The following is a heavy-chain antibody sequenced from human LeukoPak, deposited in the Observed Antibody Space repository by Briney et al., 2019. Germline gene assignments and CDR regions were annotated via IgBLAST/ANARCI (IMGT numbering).Heavy chain of an antibody. V-gene: IGHV3-23*01. CDR2: ISGSGGST. Sequence: PGGSLRLSCAASGFTFSSYAMSWVRQAPGKGLEWVSAISGSGGSTYYADSVKGRFTISRDNSKNTLYLQMNSLRAEDTAVYYCARDPNGGSSSVWFGDGGSGYYYYGMDVWGQGTTVTVSS. CDR1: GFTFSSYA. D-gene: IGHD3-10*01. CDR3: ARDPNGGSSSVWFGDGGSGYYYYGMDV. J-gene: IGHJ6*02.